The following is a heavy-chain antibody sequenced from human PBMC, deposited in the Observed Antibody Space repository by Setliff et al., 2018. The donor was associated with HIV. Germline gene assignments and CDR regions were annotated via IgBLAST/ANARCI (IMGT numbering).Heavy chain of an antibody. J-gene: IGHJ4*02. CDR2: IDWDDDK. V-gene: IGHV2-70*11. CDR3: ARMASSGWYPFDY. D-gene: IGHD6-19*01. CDR1: GFSVNTGGVC. Sequence: SGPTLVNPTQTLTLTCSVSGFSVNTGGVCVTWIRQPPGKALEWLARIDWDDDKYYNTSLKTRLTISKDTSKNLVVLTMTNMDPVDTATYYCARMASSGWYPFDYWGQGTLVTVSS.